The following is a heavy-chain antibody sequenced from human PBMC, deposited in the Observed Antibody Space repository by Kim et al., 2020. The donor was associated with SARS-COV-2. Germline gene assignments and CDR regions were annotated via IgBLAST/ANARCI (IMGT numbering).Heavy chain of an antibody. CDR1: GFTFSSYS. Sequence: GGSLRLSCAASGFTFSSYSMNWVRQAPGKGLEWVSSISSSSSYIYYADSVKGRFTISRDNAKNSLYLQMNSLRAEDTAVYYCARTDLSGPYYYYYGMDVWGQGTTVTVSS. J-gene: IGHJ6*02. V-gene: IGHV3-21*01. D-gene: IGHD3-10*01. CDR3: ARTDLSGPYYYYYGMDV. CDR2: ISSSSSYI.